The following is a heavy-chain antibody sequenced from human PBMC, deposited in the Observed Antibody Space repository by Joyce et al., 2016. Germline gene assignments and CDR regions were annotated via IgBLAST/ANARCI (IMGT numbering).Heavy chain of an antibody. Sequence: QVQLSQSEAELKRHGPSVRTSCKPTGGTFNNYLIIGIRQAPGQGLDWMVGIIPVFRTTTYAPKFQGRVSITADDSTNTGYLEITGLTSDDTAVYYCAREPYGDFPLGVWGRGTQVTVSS. V-gene: IGHV1-69*01. J-gene: IGHJ4*02. D-gene: IGHD4-17*01. CDR2: IIPVFRTT. CDR1: GGTFNNYL. CDR3: AREPYGDFPLGV.